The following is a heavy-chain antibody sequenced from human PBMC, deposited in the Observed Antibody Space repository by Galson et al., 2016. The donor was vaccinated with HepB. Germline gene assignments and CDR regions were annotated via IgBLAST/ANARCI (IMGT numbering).Heavy chain of an antibody. CDR1: GFSLNSSGVG. CDR2: IYWDDDK. Sequence: PALVKPTQTLTLTCTFSGFSLNSSGVGVGWIRQPPGKALEWLALIYWDDDKRYRPSLKSRLTISKDTSKNQVVLKITNMDPVDTGTYYCAHSPLFGEVIIGPWFDPWGQGTLVTVSS. D-gene: IGHD3-3*01. V-gene: IGHV2-5*02. CDR3: AHSPLFGEVIIGPWFDP. J-gene: IGHJ5*02.